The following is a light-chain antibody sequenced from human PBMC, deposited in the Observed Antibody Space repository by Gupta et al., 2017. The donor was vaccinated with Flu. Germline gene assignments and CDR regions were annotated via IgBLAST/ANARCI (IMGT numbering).Light chain of an antibody. V-gene: IGKV3-11*01. J-gene: IGKJ5*01. CDR3: QQRRDWPSST. CDR1: QTISTY. Sequence: ELVLTQSPATLSLSPGERATLSCRASQTISTYLAWYQQKPGQAPRLVISDASNRATGIPARLRGSGSGTDFTLTISSLEPEDFAVYYCQQRRDWPSSTFGQGTRLEIK. CDR2: DAS.